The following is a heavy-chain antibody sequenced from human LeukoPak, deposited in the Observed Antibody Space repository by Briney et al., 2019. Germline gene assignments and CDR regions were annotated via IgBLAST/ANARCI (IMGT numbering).Heavy chain of an antibody. CDR2: VYYSGNT. CDR3: ARESRENYFDY. Sequence: SETLSLTCTVSGDSISSSRSYYWGWIRQPPGKGLEWIGSVYYSGNTYYNPSLKSRVTISVDTSKNQFSLKLSSVTAADTAVYYCARESRENYFDYWGQGTLVTVSS. CDR1: GDSISSSRSYY. J-gene: IGHJ4*02. V-gene: IGHV4-39*07.